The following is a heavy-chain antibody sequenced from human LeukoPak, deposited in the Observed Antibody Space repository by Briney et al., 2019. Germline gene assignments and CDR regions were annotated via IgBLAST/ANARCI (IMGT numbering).Heavy chain of an antibody. V-gene: IGHV3-13*01. D-gene: IGHD3-3*01. Sequence: GGSLRLPCAASGFTFSSYDMHWGRQAPGKGLEWVSAIGPAGDTYTPCSVKLQFTITRENAKTSLYLHMNSRRAGDTAVYYCARGRFKCESYYSYGMDVWGQGTTVTVSS. CDR1: GFTFSSYD. CDR2: IGPAGDT. J-gene: IGHJ6*02. CDR3: ARGRFKCESYYSYGMDV.